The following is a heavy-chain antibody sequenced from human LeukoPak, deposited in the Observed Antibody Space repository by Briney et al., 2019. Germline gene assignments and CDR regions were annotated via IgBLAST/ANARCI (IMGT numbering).Heavy chain of an antibody. CDR2: ISGNGGST. J-gene: IGHJ5*02. CDR1: GFTFSTYA. V-gene: IGHV3-23*01. D-gene: IGHD3-3*01. Sequence: GGSLRLSCAASGFTFSTYAMSWVPQPPGKGLEWVSAISGNGGSTYYADSVKGRFTISRDNSKNTLYLQMNSLRAEDTAVYYCARHTTRRSTTYYDFWSGYYPNWFDPWGQGTLVTVSS. CDR3: ARHTTRRSTTYYDFWSGYYPNWFDP.